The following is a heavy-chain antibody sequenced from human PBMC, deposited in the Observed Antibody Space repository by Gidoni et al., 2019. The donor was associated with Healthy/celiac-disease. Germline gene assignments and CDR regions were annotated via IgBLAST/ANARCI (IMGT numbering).Heavy chain of an antibody. CDR2: INHSGST. CDR3: ARGGATMVRGVIIAYYFDY. V-gene: IGHV4-34*01. J-gene: IGHJ4*02. Sequence: QVQLQQWGAGLLKPSETLSLTCAVYGGSFRGYYWSWIRQPPGKGLEWIGEINHSGSTNYNPSLKSRVTISVDTSKNQFSLKLSSVTAADTAVYYCARGGATMVRGVIIAYYFDYWGQGTLVTVSS. CDR1: GGSFRGYY. D-gene: IGHD3-10*01.